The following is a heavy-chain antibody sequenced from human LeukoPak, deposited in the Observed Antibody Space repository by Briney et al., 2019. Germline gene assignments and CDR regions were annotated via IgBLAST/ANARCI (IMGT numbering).Heavy chain of an antibody. CDR3: ARVSGNPVR. V-gene: IGHV4-61*02. CDR1: GGSISSGSYY. D-gene: IGHD3-10*01. CDR2: IYTSGST. Sequence: SQTLSLTCTVSGGSISSGSYYWSWIRQPAGKGLEWIGRIYTSGSTNYNPSLKSRVTISVDTSKNQFSLKLSSVTAADTAVYYCARVSGNPVRWDQGTLVTVSS. J-gene: IGHJ4*02.